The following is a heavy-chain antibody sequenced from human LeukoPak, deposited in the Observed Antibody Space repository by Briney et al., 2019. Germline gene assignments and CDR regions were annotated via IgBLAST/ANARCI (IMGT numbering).Heavy chain of an antibody. CDR3: VRSKRGFTDY. V-gene: IGHV3-30-3*01. D-gene: IGHD5-24*01. CDR2: ISFHGNHT. CDR1: GFTFSNYD. Sequence: GGSLRLSCAASGFTFSNYDMNWVRQAPGKGLEWVTFISFHGNHTFYTDSVEGRFTISRNNSKNTLFLQMNSLRADDTAMYYCVRSKRGFTDYWGQGTLVIVSS. J-gene: IGHJ4*02.